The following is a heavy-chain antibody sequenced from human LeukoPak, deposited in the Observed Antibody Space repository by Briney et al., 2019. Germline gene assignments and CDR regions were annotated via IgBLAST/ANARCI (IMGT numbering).Heavy chain of an antibody. V-gene: IGHV3-21*01. CDR3: ARVDFDWLLDY. CDR2: ISSSSSYI. Sequence: PGGSLRLSCAASGFPFSSYSMNWVRQAPGKGLEWVSSISSSSSYIYYADSVKGRFTISRDNAKNSLYLQMNSMRAEDTAVYYCARVDFDWLLDYWGQGTLVTVSS. CDR1: GFPFSSYS. D-gene: IGHD3-9*01. J-gene: IGHJ4*02.